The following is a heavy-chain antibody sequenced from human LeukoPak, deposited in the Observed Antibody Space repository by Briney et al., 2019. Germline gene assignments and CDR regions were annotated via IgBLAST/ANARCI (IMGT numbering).Heavy chain of an antibody. J-gene: IGHJ3*02. D-gene: IGHD2-15*01. CDR2: IYDSGST. CDR3: ARDCSGGSCYGAFDI. CDR1: GASIRSGDYY. Sequence: ETSDTLSLTCTVSGASIRSGDYYWSWIRQPPGKGLEWIGYIYDSGSTYYNPSLKSRITISVDTSENRFSLKLSSVTATDTAVYYCARDCSGGSCYGAFDIWGQGTMVTVSS. V-gene: IGHV4-30-4*02.